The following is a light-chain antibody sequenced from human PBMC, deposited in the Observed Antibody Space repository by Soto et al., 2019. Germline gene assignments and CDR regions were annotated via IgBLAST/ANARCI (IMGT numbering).Light chain of an antibody. CDR1: QMVSSRY. V-gene: IGKV3-15*01. CDR2: GAS. CDR3: HQYNNWWT. Sequence: TQSPGTLSLSPGEVATLGWRASQMVSSRYLAWYQQKPGRAPSLLIYGASTRDSGVPDRFSGSGSGTEFNLTISSLQSEDSAVYYCHQYNNWWTFGQGTKVDIK. J-gene: IGKJ1*01.